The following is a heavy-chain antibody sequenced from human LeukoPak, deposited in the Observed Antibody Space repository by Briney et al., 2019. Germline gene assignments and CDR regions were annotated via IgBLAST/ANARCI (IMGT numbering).Heavy chain of an antibody. V-gene: IGHV1-8*01. CDR1: GDSFTSYD. J-gene: IGHJ4*02. D-gene: IGHD3-10*01. CDR3: ARGLFLVRGVILGY. Sequence: ASVKVSCKASGDSFTSYDIKWVRQATGEGLEWMGWMNPNSGNTGYAQKFQGRVTMTRNTSIGTAYMELSSLRSEDTAVYYCARGLFLVRGVILGYWGQGTLVTVSS. CDR2: MNPNSGNT.